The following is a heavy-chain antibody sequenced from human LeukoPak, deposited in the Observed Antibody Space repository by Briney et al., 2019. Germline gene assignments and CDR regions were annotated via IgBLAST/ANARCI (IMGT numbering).Heavy chain of an antibody. CDR1: GGSISSGGYY. D-gene: IGHD3-3*01. CDR2: IYYSGST. J-gene: IGHJ4*02. CDR3: ARYDFWRTLVIDY. V-gene: IGHV4-39*01. Sequence: PSETLSLTCTVSGGSISSGGYYWSWIRQHPGKGLEWIGYIYYSGSTYYNPSLKSRVTISVDTSKNQFSLKLSSVTAADTAVYYCARYDFWRTLVIDYWGQGTLVTVSS.